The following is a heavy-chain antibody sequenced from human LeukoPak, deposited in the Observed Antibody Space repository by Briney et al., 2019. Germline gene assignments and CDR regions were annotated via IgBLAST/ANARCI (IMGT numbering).Heavy chain of an antibody. CDR1: GYTFTGYY. J-gene: IGHJ4*02. V-gene: IGHV1-18*04. CDR3: ARDVPPYYYDSSGYFNFDY. CDR2: ISAYNGNT. D-gene: IGHD3-22*01. Sequence: VASVKVSCKASGYTFTGYYMHWVRQAPGQGLEWMGWISAYNGNTNYAQKLQGRVTMTTDTSTSTAYMELRSLRSDDTAVYYCARDVPPYYYDSSGYFNFDYWGQGTLVTVSS.